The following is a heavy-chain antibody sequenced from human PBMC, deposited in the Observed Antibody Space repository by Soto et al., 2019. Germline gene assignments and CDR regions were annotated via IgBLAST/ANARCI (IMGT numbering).Heavy chain of an antibody. V-gene: IGHV4-30-2*01. Sequence: SETLSLTCTVSGGSISSHSWSWIRQPPGKGLEWIGYIYHSGSTYYNPSLKSRVTISVDRSKNQFSLKLSSVTAADTAGYYCARFPGPWGQGTLVTSPQ. J-gene: IGHJ5*02. CDR1: GGSISSHS. CDR3: ARFPGP. CDR2: IYHSGST.